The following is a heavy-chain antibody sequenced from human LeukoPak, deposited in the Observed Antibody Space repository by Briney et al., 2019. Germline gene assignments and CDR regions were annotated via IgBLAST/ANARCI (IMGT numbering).Heavy chain of an antibody. CDR2: IYYSGST. CDR3: AGTQTYYYDSSGYKLYDAFDI. D-gene: IGHD3-22*01. CDR1: GVPISSYY. V-gene: IGHV4-59*08. Sequence: PSETQSLTCTVSGVPISSYYWSWIRQPPGKGLEWLGYIYYSGSTNYNPSLKSRVTISVDTSKNQFSLKLSSVTAADTAVYYCAGTQTYYYDSSGYKLYDAFDIWGQGTMVTVSS. J-gene: IGHJ3*02.